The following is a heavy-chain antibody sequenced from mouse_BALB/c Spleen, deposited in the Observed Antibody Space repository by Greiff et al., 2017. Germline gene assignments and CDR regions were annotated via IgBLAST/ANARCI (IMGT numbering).Heavy chain of an antibody. CDR3: TRRGNYDWFAY. J-gene: IGHJ3*01. CDR2: IRLKSNNYAT. D-gene: IGHD2-1*01. CDR1: GFTFSNYW. V-gene: IGHV6-6*02. Sequence: DVMLVESGGGLVQPGGSMKLSCVASGFTFSNYWMNWVRQTPEKGLEWVAEIRLKSNNYATHYAESVKGRFTISRDDSKSSVYLQMNNLRAEDTGIYYCTRRGNYDWFAYWGQGTLVTVSA.